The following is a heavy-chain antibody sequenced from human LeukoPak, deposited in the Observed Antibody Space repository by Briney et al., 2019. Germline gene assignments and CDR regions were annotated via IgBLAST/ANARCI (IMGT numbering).Heavy chain of an antibody. J-gene: IGHJ4*02. CDR2: IYYSGST. CDR1: GGSISNYY. CDR3: AVLEGYYSGSGNYS. V-gene: IGHV4-59*12. D-gene: IGHD3-10*01. Sequence: SETLSLTCTVSGGSISNYYWSWIRQPPGKGLEWIGYIYYSGSTNYNPSLKSRVTISVDTSKNQFSLKLTSVTAADTAVYYCAVLEGYYSGSGNYSWGQGTLVTVSS.